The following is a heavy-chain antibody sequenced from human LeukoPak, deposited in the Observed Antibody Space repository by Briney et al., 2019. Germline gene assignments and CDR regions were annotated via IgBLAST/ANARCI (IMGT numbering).Heavy chain of an antibody. Sequence: SETLSLTCTVSGGSISSYYWSWIRQPPGKGLEWIGYIYYSGSTNYNPSLKSRVTISVDTSKNQFSLKLSSVTAADTAVYYCAGQKWEQQGRDYYFNGLDVRGPGTTVIVSS. V-gene: IGHV4-59*08. D-gene: IGHD1/OR15-1a*01. J-gene: IGHJ6*02. CDR1: GGSISSYY. CDR3: AGQKWEQQGRDYYFNGLDV. CDR2: IYYSGST.